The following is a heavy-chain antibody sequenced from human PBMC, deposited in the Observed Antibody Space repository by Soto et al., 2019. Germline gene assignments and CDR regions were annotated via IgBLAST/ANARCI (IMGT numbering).Heavy chain of an antibody. D-gene: IGHD3-10*01. Sequence: QLQLQESGSGRVKPSQTLSLTCAVSGGSISSGGYSWSWIRQPPGKGLELIGYIYHSGSTYYNPSLKSRVTISVDRSKNQFSLKLSSVTAADTAVYYCARVPGPWGQGTLVTVSS. CDR1: GGSISSGGYS. CDR2: IYHSGST. V-gene: IGHV4-30-2*01. CDR3: ARVPGP. J-gene: IGHJ5*02.